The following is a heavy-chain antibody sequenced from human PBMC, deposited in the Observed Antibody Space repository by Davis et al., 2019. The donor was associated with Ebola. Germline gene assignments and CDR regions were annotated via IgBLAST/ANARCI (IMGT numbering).Heavy chain of an antibody. CDR1: GFTFSGSA. Sequence: GGFLRLSCAASGFTFSGSAMHWVRQASGRGLEWVGRIRSKANSYATTYAASVKGRFTISRDDSKNTAYLQMNSLKTDDTAVYYCTNRKSEYWGQGTLVTVSS. V-gene: IGHV3-73*01. CDR2: IRSKANSYAT. CDR3: TNRKSEY. J-gene: IGHJ4*02.